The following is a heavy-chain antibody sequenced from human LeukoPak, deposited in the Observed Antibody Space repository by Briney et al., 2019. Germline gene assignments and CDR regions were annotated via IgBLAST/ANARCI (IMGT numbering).Heavy chain of an antibody. Sequence: SETLSLTCAVSGGSISSYYWSWIRQPPGKGLEWIGYIYYSGSTNYNPSLKSRVTISVDTSKNQFSLKLSSVTAADTAVYYCARVIYDSSGWVPTYYFDYWGQGTLVTVSS. J-gene: IGHJ4*02. V-gene: IGHV4-59*01. D-gene: IGHD3-22*01. CDR2: IYYSGST. CDR3: ARVIYDSSGWVPTYYFDY. CDR1: GGSISSYY.